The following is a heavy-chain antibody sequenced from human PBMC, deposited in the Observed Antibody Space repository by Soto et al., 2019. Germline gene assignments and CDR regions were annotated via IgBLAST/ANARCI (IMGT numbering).Heavy chain of an antibody. CDR3: ATQVSGGNYYYYYYMDV. CDR1: GFTFSDHY. V-gene: IGHV3-72*01. J-gene: IGHJ6*03. CDR2: TRNKANSYTT. D-gene: IGHD3-16*01. Sequence: GGSLRLSCAASGFTFSDHYMDWVRQAPGKGLEWVGRTRNKANSYTTEYAASVKGRFTISRDDSKNSLYLQMNSLKTEDTAVYYCATQVSGGNYYYYYYMDVWGKGTTVTVSS.